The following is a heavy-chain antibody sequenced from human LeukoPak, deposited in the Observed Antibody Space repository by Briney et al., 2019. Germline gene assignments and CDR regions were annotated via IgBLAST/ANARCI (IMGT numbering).Heavy chain of an antibody. CDR2: INHSGST. CDR1: GGSLSGYY. J-gene: IGHJ4*02. Sequence: PSETLSLTCAVYGGSLSGYYWSWIRQPPGKGLEWIGEINHSGSTNYNPSLKSRVTISVDTSKNQFSLKLSSVTAADTAVYYCARGATRNFDYWGQGTLVTVSS. V-gene: IGHV4-34*01. CDR3: ARGATRNFDY.